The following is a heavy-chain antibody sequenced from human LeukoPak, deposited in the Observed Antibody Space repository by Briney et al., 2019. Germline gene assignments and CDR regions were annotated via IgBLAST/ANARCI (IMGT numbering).Heavy chain of an antibody. D-gene: IGHD6-13*01. V-gene: IGHV3-53*01. CDR2: IYGGGTT. J-gene: IGHJ4*02. CDR3: ATDDRIAAPGTFDY. Sequence: VPLAPGEGQGELSIIYGGGTTYYADYVKGRFTISRDNSKNTLYLQMNSLRAEDTAVYYCATDDRIAAPGTFDYWGQGTLVTVSS.